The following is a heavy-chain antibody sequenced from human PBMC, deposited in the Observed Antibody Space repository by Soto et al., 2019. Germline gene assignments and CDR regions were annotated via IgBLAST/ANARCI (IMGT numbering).Heavy chain of an antibody. CDR2: FSATSENT. Sequence: EVQLLESGGGLVQPGGSLRLSCVGSGFFFSSYTMTWVRQAPGKGLEWVSSFSATSENTYYADSVRGRVNISRDNSKNTLFLQMNSLTAEDPAMYYCAKARDQQWVRLPFDYWGQGILVIVSS. V-gene: IGHV3-23*01. CDR1: GFFFSSYT. D-gene: IGHD6-19*01. CDR3: AKARDQQWVRLPFDY. J-gene: IGHJ4*02.